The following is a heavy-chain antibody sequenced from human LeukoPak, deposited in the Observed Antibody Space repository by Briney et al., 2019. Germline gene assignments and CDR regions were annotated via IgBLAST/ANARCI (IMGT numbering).Heavy chain of an antibody. Sequence: PGGSLRLSCAASGFTFTSYGMHWVRQAPGKGLEWVAVISYDGSNKYYADSVKGRFTISRDNSKNTLYLQMNSLRAEDTAVYYCARVRAVGDYWGQGTLVTVSS. CDR3: ARVRAVGDY. D-gene: IGHD6-19*01. J-gene: IGHJ4*02. CDR2: ISYDGSNK. V-gene: IGHV3-30*19. CDR1: GFTFTSYG.